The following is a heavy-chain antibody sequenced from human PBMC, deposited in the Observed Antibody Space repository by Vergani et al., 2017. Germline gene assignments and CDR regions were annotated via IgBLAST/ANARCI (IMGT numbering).Heavy chain of an antibody. Sequence: QVQLVQSGAEVKKPGASVKVSCKASGYTFTSFDINWVRQATGQGLEWMGWMNPNSGNTGCAQNFQGRVTMTRNTSISTAYMELSSLRSEDTAVYYWARAPVWSGYSYYYMDVWGKGTTVTVSS. V-gene: IGHV1-8*01. CDR2: MNPNSGNT. CDR1: GYTFTSFD. CDR3: ARAPVWSGYSYYYMDV. D-gene: IGHD3-3*01. J-gene: IGHJ6*03.